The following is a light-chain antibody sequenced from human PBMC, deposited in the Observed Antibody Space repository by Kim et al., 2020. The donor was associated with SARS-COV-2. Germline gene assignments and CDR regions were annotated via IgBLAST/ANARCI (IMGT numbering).Light chain of an antibody. Sequence: QSVTISVTGTSSDVGGYNYVSWYQQHPGKAPKLMIYDVSKRPSGVPDRFSGSKSGNTASLTISGLQAEDEADYYCCSYAGSYTLGVFGGGTQLTVL. CDR2: DVS. J-gene: IGLJ2*01. CDR3: CSYAGSYTLGV. CDR1: SSDVGGYNY. V-gene: IGLV2-11*02.